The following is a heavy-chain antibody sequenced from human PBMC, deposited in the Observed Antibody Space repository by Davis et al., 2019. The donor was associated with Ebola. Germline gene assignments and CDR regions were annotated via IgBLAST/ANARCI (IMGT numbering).Heavy chain of an antibody. Sequence: AASVKVSCKASGYTFTSYDINWVRQATGQGLGWMGWMNPNSGNTGYAQKFQGRVTMTRNTSINTAYMELSSLTSEDTAVYYCARGVLKVYAIPKYYFDYWGQGTLVTVSS. CDR1: GYTFTSYD. D-gene: IGHD2-8*01. CDR2: MNPNSGNT. J-gene: IGHJ4*02. V-gene: IGHV1-8*01. CDR3: ARGVLKVYAIPKYYFDY.